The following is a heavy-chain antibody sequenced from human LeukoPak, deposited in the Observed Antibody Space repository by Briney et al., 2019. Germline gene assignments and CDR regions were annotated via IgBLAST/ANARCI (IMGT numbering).Heavy chain of an antibody. CDR2: INTNTGNP. Sequence: ASVKVSCKASGYTFTSYAMNWVRQAPGQGLEWMGWINTNTGNPTYAQGFTGRFVFSLDTSVSTAYLQISSLKAEDTAVYYCASNRRITMVRGVIPLEYWGQGTLVTVSS. D-gene: IGHD3-10*01. CDR1: GYTFTSYA. J-gene: IGHJ4*02. V-gene: IGHV7-4-1*02. CDR3: ASNRRITMVRGVIPLEY.